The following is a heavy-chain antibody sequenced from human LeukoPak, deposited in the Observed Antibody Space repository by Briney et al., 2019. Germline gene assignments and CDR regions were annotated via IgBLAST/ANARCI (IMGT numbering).Heavy chain of an antibody. CDR1: GITLSNYG. CDR3: AKRGVVIRVILVGFHKEANYFDS. CDR2: ISDSGGRT. J-gene: IGHJ4*02. D-gene: IGHD2-21*01. Sequence: HPGGSLRLSCAVSGITLSNYGMSWVRQAPGEGLEWVAGISDSGGRTNYADSVKGRFTISRDNPKNTLYLQMNSLRAEDTAVYFCAKRGVVIRVILVGFHKEANYFDSWGQGALVTVSS. V-gene: IGHV3-23*01.